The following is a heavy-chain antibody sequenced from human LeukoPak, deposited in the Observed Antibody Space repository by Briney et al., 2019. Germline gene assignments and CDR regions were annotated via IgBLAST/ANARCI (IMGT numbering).Heavy chain of an antibody. V-gene: IGHV3-30-3*01. CDR3: AGTASDKPRQVVVVTAMDY. CDR2: LSYDGSSK. CDR1: GFTFSDYA. Sequence: GGSLRLSCAASGFTFSDYAMHWVRQAPGRGLEWVAVLSYDGSSKYYADSVKGRFTISRDNSKNTLYLLMSNLRSEDTAVYYCAGTASDKPRQVVVVTAMDYWGQGTLVTVSS. D-gene: IGHD2-21*02. J-gene: IGHJ4*02.